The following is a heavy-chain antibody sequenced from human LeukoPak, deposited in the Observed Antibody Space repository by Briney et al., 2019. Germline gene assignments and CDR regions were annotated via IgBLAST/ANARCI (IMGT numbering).Heavy chain of an antibody. CDR3: ARAKATRTAFDI. D-gene: IGHD4/OR15-4a*01. Sequence: GGSLRLSCAASGFTFSSYDMHWVRQATGKGLEWVSAIGTAGDTYYPGSVKGRFTISRENAKNSLYLQMNSLRAGDTAVYYCARAKATRTAFDIWGQGTTVTVSS. CDR1: GFTFSSYD. CDR2: IGTAGDT. V-gene: IGHV3-13*01. J-gene: IGHJ3*02.